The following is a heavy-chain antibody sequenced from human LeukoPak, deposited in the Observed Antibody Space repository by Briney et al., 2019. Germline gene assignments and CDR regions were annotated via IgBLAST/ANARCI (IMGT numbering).Heavy chain of an antibody. D-gene: IGHD6-19*01. J-gene: IGHJ6*02. Sequence: GGSLRLSCAASGFTVSSNYMGWVRQAPGKGLEWVSVISDGTTFSDGGTTYYTDSVKGRFTISRDNAKNSLYLQMNSLRAEDTAVYYCARDQVYSSGSPYYYYYGMDVWGQGTTVTVSS. V-gene: IGHV3-NL1*01. CDR3: ARDQVYSSGSPYYYYYGMDV. CDR1: GFTVSSNY. CDR2: ISDGTTFSDGGTT.